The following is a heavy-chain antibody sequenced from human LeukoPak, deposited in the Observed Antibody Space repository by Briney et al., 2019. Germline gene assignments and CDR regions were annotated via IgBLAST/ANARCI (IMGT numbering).Heavy chain of an antibody. CDR3: AKVSRYCSGGSCRPDYYYGMDV. Sequence: GGSLRLSCAASGFIFSSYGMHWVRQAPGKGLEWVAVISYDGSNKYYADSVKGRFTISRDNSMNTLYLQMNSLRAEDTAVYYCAKVSRYCSGGSCRPDYYYGMDVWGKGTTVTVSS. CDR1: GFIFSSYG. D-gene: IGHD2-15*01. V-gene: IGHV3-30*18. CDR2: ISYDGSNK. J-gene: IGHJ6*04.